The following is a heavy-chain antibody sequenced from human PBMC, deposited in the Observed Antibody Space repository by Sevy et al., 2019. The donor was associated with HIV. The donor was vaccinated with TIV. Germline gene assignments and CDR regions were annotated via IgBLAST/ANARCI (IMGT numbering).Heavy chain of an antibody. D-gene: IGHD2-21*01. CDR1: GFPFNDHA. CDR2: ISWNSRNI. Sequence: GGSLRLSCAASGFPFNDHAMHWVRLVPGKGLEWVSGISWNSRNIGYADSVKSRFTISRNNTRHSVYLEMHSLRPEDPALYYCAKDINRGCDGVNCYSYYYYFYGLDVWGQGTTVTVSS. J-gene: IGHJ6*02. CDR3: AKDINRGCDGVNCYSYYYYFYGLDV. V-gene: IGHV3-9*01.